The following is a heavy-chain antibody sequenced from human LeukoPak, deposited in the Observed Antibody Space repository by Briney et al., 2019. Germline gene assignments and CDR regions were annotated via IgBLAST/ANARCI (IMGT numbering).Heavy chain of an antibody. Sequence: PSETLSLTCTVSGGSISSSSYYWGWIRQPPGKGLEWIGRIYTSGSTNYNPSLKSRVTMSVDTSKNQFSLKLSSVTAADTAVYYCAREVGLWFGDRPFDYWGQGTLVTVSS. CDR2: IYTSGST. V-gene: IGHV4-39*07. CDR3: AREVGLWFGDRPFDY. D-gene: IGHD3-10*01. J-gene: IGHJ4*02. CDR1: GGSISSSSYY.